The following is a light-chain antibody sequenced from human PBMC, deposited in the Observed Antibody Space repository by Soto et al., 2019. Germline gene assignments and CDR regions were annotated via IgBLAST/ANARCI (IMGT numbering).Light chain of an antibody. CDR3: ETWDGTSHV. Sequence: QLLLTQSASASASLGSSVKLTCTLSSGHSDYIIAWHQQQPGKAPRYLMNLEGSGNYNKGSGVPDRFSGSSSGADRYLAISVLHSEGEADDYCETWDGTSHVVGSGSELAVL. V-gene: IGLV4-60*03. CDR2: LEGSGNY. J-gene: IGLJ1*01. CDR1: SGHSDYI.